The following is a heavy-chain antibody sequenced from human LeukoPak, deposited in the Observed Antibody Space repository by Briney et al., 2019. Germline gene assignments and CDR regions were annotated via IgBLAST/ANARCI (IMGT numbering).Heavy chain of an antibody. Sequence: GRSLRLSCAASGFTFSTYGMHWVRQAPGKGLEWVAVISYDGSSQYYADSVKGRFTVSSDSSKDTLYLQMNSLRAEDTAVYYCARVGCSTSCYGFGYFYYYMDVWGKGTTVTVSS. V-gene: IGHV3-30*03. CDR3: ARVGCSTSCYGFGYFYYYMDV. J-gene: IGHJ6*03. CDR2: ISYDGSSQ. D-gene: IGHD2-2*01. CDR1: GFTFSTYG.